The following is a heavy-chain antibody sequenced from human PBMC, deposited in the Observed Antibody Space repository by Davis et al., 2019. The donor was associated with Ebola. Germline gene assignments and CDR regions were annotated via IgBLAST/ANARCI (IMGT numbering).Heavy chain of an antibody. Sequence: AASVKVSCKASGYTFTGYYMHWVRQAPGQGLEWMGRINPNSGGTNYAQKFQGRVTMTRDTSISTAYMELSSLRSDDTAVFYCARATFGYNSGWYADYWGQGTLVTVSS. CDR1: GYTFTGYY. J-gene: IGHJ4*02. D-gene: IGHD6-19*01. CDR3: ARATFGYNSGWYADY. V-gene: IGHV1-2*06. CDR2: INPNSGGT.